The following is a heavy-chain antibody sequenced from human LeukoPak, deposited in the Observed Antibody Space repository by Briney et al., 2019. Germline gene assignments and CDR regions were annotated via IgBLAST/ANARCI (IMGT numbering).Heavy chain of an antibody. Sequence: TASETLSLTCTVSGGSISSYYWSWIRQPPGKGLEWIGYLSYSGSTNYNPSLKSRVTISVDTSKNQFSLKLSSVTAADTAVYYCARGEYNYGGHNWLDPWGQGILVTVSS. CDR1: GGSISSYY. V-gene: IGHV4-59*01. CDR2: LSYSGST. J-gene: IGHJ5*02. D-gene: IGHD5-18*01. CDR3: ARGEYNYGGHNWLDP.